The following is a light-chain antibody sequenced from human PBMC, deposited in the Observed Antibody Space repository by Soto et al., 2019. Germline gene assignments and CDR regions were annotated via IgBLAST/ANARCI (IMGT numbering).Light chain of an antibody. V-gene: IGKV1-39*01. J-gene: IGKJ1*01. CDR3: QQSYSQWT. CDR1: QNIASS. CDR2: VAS. Sequence: DIQMTQSPSSLSASVGDSVTITCRASQNIASSVNWYQQKPGEAPKLLIYVASSLQSGVPSRFSGSGSGTDFTFTISSLQPADFATYYCQQSYSQWTFGQGTKVE.